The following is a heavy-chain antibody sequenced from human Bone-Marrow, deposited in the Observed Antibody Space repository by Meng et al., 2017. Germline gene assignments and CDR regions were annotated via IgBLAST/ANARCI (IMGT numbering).Heavy chain of an antibody. V-gene: IGHV4-34*01. J-gene: IGHJ5*02. Sequence: VALQQWGAGLFKPSEPLSLTCAFYGGSFSGYYWSWIRQPPGKGLEWIGEINHSGSTNYNPSLKSRVTISVDTSKNQFSLKLSSVTAADTAVYYCARVGVVVITPNWFDPWGQGTLVTVSS. CDR1: GGSFSGYY. CDR3: ARVGVVVITPNWFDP. D-gene: IGHD3-22*01. CDR2: INHSGST.